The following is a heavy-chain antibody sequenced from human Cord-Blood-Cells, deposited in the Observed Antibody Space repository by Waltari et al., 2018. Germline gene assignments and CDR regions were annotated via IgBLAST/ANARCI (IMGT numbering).Heavy chain of an antibody. V-gene: IGHV4-39*01. CDR2: IYYSGSP. J-gene: IGHJ3*02. CDR3: ARRRYCSSTSCQGAFDI. Sequence: QLQLQESGPGLVKPSETLSLTCIVSGGSISSSSYYWGWIRQPPGKGLEWIGSIYYSGSPYYNPSLKSRVTISVDTSKNQFSLKLSSVTAADTAVYYCARRRYCSSTSCQGAFDIWGQGTMVTVSS. D-gene: IGHD2-2*01. CDR1: GGSISSSSYY.